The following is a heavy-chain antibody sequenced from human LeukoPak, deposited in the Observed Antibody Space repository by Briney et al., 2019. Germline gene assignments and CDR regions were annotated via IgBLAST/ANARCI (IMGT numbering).Heavy chain of an antibody. D-gene: IGHD2-15*01. CDR1: GYRFTAYF. CDR3: ARDSQAGCSGGSC. V-gene: IGHV1-2*02. J-gene: IGHJ4*01. CDR2: INPTSGGT. Sequence: GASVKVSCKASGYRFTAYFIHWMRQARGQGLEWMGWINPTSGGTNYAQKFQGRVTLTRDTSISTAYMDLGCLRSDDTAVYYCARDSQAGCSGGSCWGDGTLVIVSS.